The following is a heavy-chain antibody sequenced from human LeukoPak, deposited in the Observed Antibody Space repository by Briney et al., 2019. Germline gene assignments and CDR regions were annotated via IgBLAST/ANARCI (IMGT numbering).Heavy chain of an antibody. J-gene: IGHJ4*02. CDR3: ARDILKRWYYFDY. V-gene: IGHV1-2*02. Sequence: ASVKVSCKASGYTFTGYYMHWVRQAPGQGLEWMGWINSNSGGTNYAQKFQGRVTMTRDTSISTAYMELSRLRSDDTAVYYCARDILKRWYYFDYWGQGTLVTVSS. CDR1: GYTFTGYY. CDR2: INSNSGGT. D-gene: IGHD4-23*01.